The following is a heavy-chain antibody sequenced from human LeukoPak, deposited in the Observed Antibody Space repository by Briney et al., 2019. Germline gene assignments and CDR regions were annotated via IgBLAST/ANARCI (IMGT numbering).Heavy chain of an antibody. CDR3: ARGNIVVVPAAIGIGRIDAFDI. Sequence: SVKVSCKASGGTFSSYAISWVRQAPGQGLEWMGGIIPIFGTANYAQKFQGRVTITADESTSTAYMELSSLRSEDTAVYYCARGNIVVVPAAIGIGRIDAFDIWGQGTMVTVSS. J-gene: IGHJ3*02. V-gene: IGHV1-69*13. CDR2: IIPIFGTA. CDR1: GGTFSSYA. D-gene: IGHD2-2*01.